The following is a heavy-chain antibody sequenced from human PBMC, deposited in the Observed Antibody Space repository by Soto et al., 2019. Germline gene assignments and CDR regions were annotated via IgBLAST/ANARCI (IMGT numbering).Heavy chain of an antibody. D-gene: IGHD3-16*01. CDR1: GFTFINAW. Sequence: SGGSLRLSCAASGFTFINAWMNWVRQAPGKGLEWVGRIKSKTDGGTTDYAAPVKGRFTISRDDSKNTLYLQMNSLKTEDTAVYYCTTPPIGDYYYGMDVWGQGTTVTVSS. V-gene: IGHV3-15*07. J-gene: IGHJ6*02. CDR3: TTPPIGDYYYGMDV. CDR2: IKSKTDGGTT.